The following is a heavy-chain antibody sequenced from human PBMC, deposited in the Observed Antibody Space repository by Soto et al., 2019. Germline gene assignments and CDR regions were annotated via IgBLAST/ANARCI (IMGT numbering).Heavy chain of an antibody. J-gene: IGHJ6*02. Sequence: QVQLVQSGAEVKKPGASVKVSCKASGYTFTTYGISWVRQAPGQGLEWMGWISAYNGNTNYAQKIQGRVTMTTDTSTSTAYMELRILRSDDTAVYYCARQQWLYYYYGMDVWGQGTTVTVSS. CDR1: GYTFTTYG. D-gene: IGHD6-19*01. V-gene: IGHV1-18*01. CDR3: ARQQWLYYYYGMDV. CDR2: ISAYNGNT.